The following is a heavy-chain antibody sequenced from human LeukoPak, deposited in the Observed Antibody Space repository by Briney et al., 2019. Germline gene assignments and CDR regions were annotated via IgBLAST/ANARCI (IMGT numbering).Heavy chain of an antibody. Sequence: GGSLRLSCAASGFTFDDYGMSWVRQAPGKGLEWVSGINWNGGSTGYADSVKGRFTISRDNAKNSLYLQMNSLRAEDTALYYRARYRYCSGGSCYSPFDYWGQGTLVTVSS. D-gene: IGHD2-15*01. CDR1: GFTFDDYG. J-gene: IGHJ4*02. CDR2: INWNGGST. V-gene: IGHV3-20*04. CDR3: ARYRYCSGGSCYSPFDY.